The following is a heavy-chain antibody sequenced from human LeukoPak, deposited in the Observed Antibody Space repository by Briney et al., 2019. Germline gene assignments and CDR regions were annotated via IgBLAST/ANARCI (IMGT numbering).Heavy chain of an antibody. CDR1: GFTFSSYW. CDR3: ARTPGIAAAGTPGFDY. Sequence: PGGSLRLSCAASGFTFSSYWMHWVRQAPGKGLVWVSRINSDGSSTSYADSVKGRFTISRDNAKNTLYLQMNSLRAEDTAVYYCARTPGIAAAGTPGFDYWGQGTLVTVSS. J-gene: IGHJ4*02. D-gene: IGHD6-13*01. CDR2: INSDGSST. V-gene: IGHV3-74*01.